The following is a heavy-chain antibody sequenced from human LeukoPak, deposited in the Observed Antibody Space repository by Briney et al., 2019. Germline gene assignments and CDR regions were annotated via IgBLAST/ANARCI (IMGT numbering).Heavy chain of an antibody. CDR2: INAGNGNT. V-gene: IGHV1-3*01. CDR3: ARDPSGSGFFDP. D-gene: IGHD3-10*01. CDR1: GYTFTSYD. Sequence: ASVKVSCKASGYTFTSYDINWVRQATGQRLEWMGWINAGNGNTKYSQKFQGRVTITRDTSASTAYMELSSLRSEDTAVYYCARDPSGSGFFDPWGQGTLVTVSS. J-gene: IGHJ5*02.